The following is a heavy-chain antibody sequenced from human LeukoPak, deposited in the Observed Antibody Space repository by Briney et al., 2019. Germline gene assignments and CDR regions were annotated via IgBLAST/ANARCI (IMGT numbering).Heavy chain of an antibody. CDR1: GYTFTSYY. J-gene: IGHJ4*02. Sequence: ASVKVSCKASGYTFTSYYMHWVRQAPGQGLEWMGIINPSGGSTSYAQKFQGRVTMTRDTSTGTVYMELSSLGSEDTAVYYCARVATYSSSWSPFDYWGQGTLVTVSS. V-gene: IGHV1-46*01. D-gene: IGHD6-13*01. CDR2: INPSGGST. CDR3: ARVATYSSSWSPFDY.